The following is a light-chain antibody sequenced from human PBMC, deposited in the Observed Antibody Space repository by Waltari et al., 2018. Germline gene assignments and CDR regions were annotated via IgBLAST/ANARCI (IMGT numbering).Light chain of an antibody. J-gene: IGLJ3*02. Sequence: QSALTQPPSASGSPGQSVTISCTGTSSNVGGYNYFSWYQQPPGKAPKFLLYEVSKRPPGVPYRFSGSKSGNAASLTVSGLQAEDEADYYCSSYAGSNNWVFGGGTKLTVL. CDR2: EVS. V-gene: IGLV2-8*01. CDR3: SSYAGSNNWV. CDR1: SSNVGGYNY.